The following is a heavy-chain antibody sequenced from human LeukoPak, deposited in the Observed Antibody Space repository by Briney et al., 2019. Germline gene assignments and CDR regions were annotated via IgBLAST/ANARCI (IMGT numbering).Heavy chain of an antibody. V-gene: IGHV3-33*01. D-gene: IGHD3-22*01. J-gene: IGHJ6*03. CDR3: ARDGNYEVGYYYYMDV. CDR2: IWYDGSNK. Sequence: GGSLRLSCAASGFTFSSYGMHWVRQAPGKGLEWVAVIWYDGSNKYYADSVKGRFTISRDNSKNTLYLQMNGLRAEDTAVYYCARDGNYEVGYYYYMDVWGKGTTVTVSS. CDR1: GFTFSSYG.